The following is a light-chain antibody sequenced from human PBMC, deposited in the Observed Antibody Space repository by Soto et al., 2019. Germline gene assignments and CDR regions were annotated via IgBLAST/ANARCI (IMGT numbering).Light chain of an antibody. V-gene: IGKV1-39*01. CDR1: QSISTY. Sequence: DIQMTQSPSSLSASVGDRVTITCRASQSISTYLSWYQQKPGRAPKLLIYTASSLQSGVPSRFIGSGSVTEFTLTISSLQPEDFASDYCEQRYSTPQVTFGGGTKVEIK. J-gene: IGKJ4*01. CDR2: TAS. CDR3: EQRYSTPQVT.